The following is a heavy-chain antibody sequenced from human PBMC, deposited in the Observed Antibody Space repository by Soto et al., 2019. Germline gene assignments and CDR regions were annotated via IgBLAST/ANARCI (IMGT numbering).Heavy chain of an antibody. V-gene: IGHV5-51*01. D-gene: IGHD2-21*01. CDR3: ARHAAIDYFDY. CDR2: IYPADSDT. J-gene: IGHJ4*02. CDR1: GYTFTTYW. Sequence: PGESLKISCKGSGYTFTTYWIGWVRQMPGKGLEWMTIIYPADSDTRYNPSFQGQVTISVDKSINTAYLQWSSLKASDTALYYCARHAAIDYFDYWGQGTLVTVSS.